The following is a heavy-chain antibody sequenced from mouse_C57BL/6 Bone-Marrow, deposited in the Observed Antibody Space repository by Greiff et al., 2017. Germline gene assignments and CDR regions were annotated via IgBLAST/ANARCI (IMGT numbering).Heavy chain of an antibody. Sequence: VQLQQSGPELVKPGASVKISCKASGYTFTDYYMNWVKQSHGKSLEWIGDINPNNGGTSYNQKFKGKATLTVDKSSSTAYMELRSLTSEDSAVYYCARDDYDPDYWGQGTTLTVSS. J-gene: IGHJ2*01. CDR2: INPNNGGT. D-gene: IGHD2-4*01. V-gene: IGHV1-26*01. CDR3: ARDDYDPDY. CDR1: GYTFTDYY.